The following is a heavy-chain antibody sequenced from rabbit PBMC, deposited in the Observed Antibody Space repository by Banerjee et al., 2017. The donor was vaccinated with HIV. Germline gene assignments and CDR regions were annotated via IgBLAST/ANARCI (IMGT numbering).Heavy chain of an antibody. J-gene: IGHJ4*01. D-gene: IGHD1-1*01. CDR1: GFSFSSSYW. CDR3: ARETHGSNGASL. Sequence: QSLEESGGDLVQPGASLTLTCTASGFSFSSSYWIWWVRQAPGKGLEWIACINTGDGNTYYASWAKGRFTISKTSSTTVTLQMTSLTAADTATYFCARETHGSNGASLWGPGTLVTVS. CDR2: INTGDGNT. V-gene: IGHV1S40*01.